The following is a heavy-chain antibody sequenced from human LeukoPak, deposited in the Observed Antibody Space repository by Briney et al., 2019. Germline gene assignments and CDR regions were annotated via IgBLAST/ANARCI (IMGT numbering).Heavy chain of an antibody. J-gene: IGHJ4*02. CDR2: INPSRGSA. CDR3: ARDKGTLGGDS. V-gene: IGHV1-46*01. D-gene: IGHD3-16*01. Sequence: ASVKVSCKASGYSFTTYYMHWVRQAPGQGLEWMGIINPSRGSATYAQKFQGRVTITRDTSTTTVYMELSSLRSEDTAVYYCARDKGTLGGDSWGPGTLVTVSS. CDR1: GYSFTTYY.